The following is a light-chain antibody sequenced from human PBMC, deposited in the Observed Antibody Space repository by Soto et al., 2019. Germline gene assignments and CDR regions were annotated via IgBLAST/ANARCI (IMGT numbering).Light chain of an antibody. V-gene: IGLV2-14*03. Sequence: QSVLTQPASVSGSPGQSISLSCTGTSSDVGGYNYVSWYQQHPGKAPKLMIYDVSNRPSGVSDRFSGSKSGNTASLTISGLQAEDEADYFCSSYTSTNTLYVFGTGTKVTVL. CDR2: DVS. CDR1: SSDVGGYNY. J-gene: IGLJ1*01. CDR3: SSYTSTNTLYV.